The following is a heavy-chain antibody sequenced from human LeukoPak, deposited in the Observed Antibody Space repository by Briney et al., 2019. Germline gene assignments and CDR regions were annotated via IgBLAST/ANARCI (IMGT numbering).Heavy chain of an antibody. CDR2: ISGSGGST. Sequence: PGGSLRLSCAASGFTVSSNYMSWVRQAPGKGLEWVSAISGSGGSTYYADSVKGRFTISRDNSKNTLYLQMNSLRAEDTAVYYCAKDRRGGELPGSTFYYWGQGTLVTVSS. J-gene: IGHJ4*02. V-gene: IGHV3-23*01. D-gene: IGHD1-26*01. CDR3: AKDRRGGELPGSTFYY. CDR1: GFTVSSNY.